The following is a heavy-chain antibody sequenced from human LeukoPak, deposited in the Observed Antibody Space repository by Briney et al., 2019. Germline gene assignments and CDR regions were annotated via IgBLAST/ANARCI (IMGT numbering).Heavy chain of an antibody. V-gene: IGHV3-48*03. D-gene: IGHD3-10*01. Sequence: GGSLRLSCAASGFTFSTYAMNWVRQAPGKGLEWVSYISGSGSAIYYADSVKGRFTISRDNAKNSLYLQMNSLRAEDTAVYYCARDGYHYYGSGTYFGYYYMDVWGKGTTVTISS. CDR3: ARDGYHYYGSGTYFGYYYMDV. CDR1: GFTFSTYA. CDR2: ISGSGSAI. J-gene: IGHJ6*03.